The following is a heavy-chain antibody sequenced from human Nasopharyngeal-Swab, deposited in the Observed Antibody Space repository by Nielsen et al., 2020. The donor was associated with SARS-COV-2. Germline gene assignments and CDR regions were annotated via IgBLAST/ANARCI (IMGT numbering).Heavy chain of an antibody. J-gene: IGHJ6*02. CDR2: ISYDGSNK. V-gene: IGHV3-30*01. CDR1: GFTFSSYA. D-gene: IGHD7-27*01. CDR3: ARALWGSYYYGMDV. Sequence: GESLKISCASSGFTFSSYALHLVRQAPGKVLEWVAVISYDGSNKYYADSVKCRFTISRDNSKNTLYLQMNSLRAEDTAVYYCARALWGSYYYGMDVWGQGTTVTVSS.